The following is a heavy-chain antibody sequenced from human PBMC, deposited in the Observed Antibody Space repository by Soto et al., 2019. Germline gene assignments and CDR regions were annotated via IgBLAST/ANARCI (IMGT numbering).Heavy chain of an antibody. CDR2: IFPGDSET. V-gene: IGHV5-51*01. J-gene: IGHJ4*02. CDR3: ARPGAPTDTVVYDF. CDR1: GYSFANYW. Sequence: GESLKISCKASGYSFANYWIGWVCQKPRKGLEWMGVIFPGDSETTYSPSFEGQVIISVDRSRGTAFLEWSSLKASDTAMYYCARPGAPTDTVVYDFWGQGTQVTVYS. D-gene: IGHD5-18*01.